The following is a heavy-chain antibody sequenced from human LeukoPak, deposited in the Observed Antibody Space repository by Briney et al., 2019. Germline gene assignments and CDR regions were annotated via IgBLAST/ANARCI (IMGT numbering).Heavy chain of an antibody. D-gene: IGHD5-18*01. Sequence: GGSLRLSCAASGFTFSSYWIHWVRQVPGKGLVWVSRIKDGGTTTDYADSVKGRFTISRDDAKNTLYLQMNSLRAEDTAVYYCARAELYAAMVPNFDYWGQGTLVTVSS. J-gene: IGHJ4*02. CDR3: ARAELYAAMVPNFDY. CDR2: IKDGGTTT. V-gene: IGHV3-74*01. CDR1: GFTFSSYW.